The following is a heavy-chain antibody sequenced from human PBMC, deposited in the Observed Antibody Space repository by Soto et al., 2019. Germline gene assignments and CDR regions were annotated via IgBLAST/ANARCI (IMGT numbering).Heavy chain of an antibody. CDR1: GGTFSTYA. CDR3: ASGIQLWLRRINNGYSG. D-gene: IGHD5-18*01. J-gene: IGHJ4*02. Sequence: QVQLVQSGAEVKKPESSVKVSCKAPGGTFSTYAISWVRQAPGQGLEWMGGIIPMFGTANYAERFQDRVTITADEYTNTGYMALSSLRSEDTAVYFCASGIQLWLRRINNGYSGWGQGTLVTVSS. V-gene: IGHV1-69*12. CDR2: IIPMFGTA.